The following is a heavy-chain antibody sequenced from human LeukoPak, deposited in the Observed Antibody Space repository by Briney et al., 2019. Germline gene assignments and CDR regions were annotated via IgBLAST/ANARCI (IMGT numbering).Heavy chain of an antibody. CDR1: GGSFSGYY. CDR3: AGVGGPVAAAGTYWYFDL. D-gene: IGHD6-13*01. CDR2: INHSGST. V-gene: IGHV4-34*01. Sequence: SESLSLTCAVYGGSFSGYYWSWIRQPPGKGLEWIGEINHSGSTNYNPSLKSRVTISVDTSKNQFSLKLSSVTAADTAVYYCAGVGGPVAAAGTYWYFDLWGRGTLVTVSS. J-gene: IGHJ2*01.